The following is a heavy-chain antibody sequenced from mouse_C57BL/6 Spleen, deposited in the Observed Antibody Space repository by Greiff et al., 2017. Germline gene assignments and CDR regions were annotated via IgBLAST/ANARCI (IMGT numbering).Heavy chain of an antibody. CDR2: IYPRDGST. CDR3: AREGYYYGSKYYYAMDY. J-gene: IGHJ4*01. D-gene: IGHD1-1*01. Sequence: VQLVESDAELVKPGASVKISCKVSGYTFTDHTIHWMKQRPEQGLEWIGYIYPRDGSTKYNEKFKGKATLTADKSSSTAYMQLNSLTSEDSAVYFCAREGYYYGSKYYYAMDYWGQGTSVTVSS. V-gene: IGHV1-78*01. CDR1: GYTFTDHT.